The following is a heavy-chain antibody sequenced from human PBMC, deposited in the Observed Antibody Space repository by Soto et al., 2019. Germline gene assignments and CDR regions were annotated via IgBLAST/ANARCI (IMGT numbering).Heavy chain of an antibody. D-gene: IGHD6-13*01. Sequence: SETLSLTCTVSRGSVSSGSYSWNWIRQTPGKGLEWIGYFYSSGYTKYNPSLKSRVTISGDTSKNQFSLKLTSVTAEDTALYYCAKAPLIAAASHFDYWGQGTLVTVSS. CDR2: FYSSGYT. CDR1: RGSVSSGSYS. J-gene: IGHJ4*02. V-gene: IGHV4-61*01. CDR3: AKAPLIAAASHFDY.